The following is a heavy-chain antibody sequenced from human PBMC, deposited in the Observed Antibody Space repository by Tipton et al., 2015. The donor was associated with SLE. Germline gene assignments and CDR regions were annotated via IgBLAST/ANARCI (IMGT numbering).Heavy chain of an antibody. CDR1: GGSISSGSSY. V-gene: IGHV4-61*02. CDR2: VYPSGTT. D-gene: IGHD2-21*02. J-gene: IGHJ4*02. CDR3: ARGCRGGACYWGYS. Sequence: TLSLTCTVSGGSISSGSSYWNWVRQPAGRGLEWIGRVYPSGTTNYNPSLKSRVTISIDTSRNRFSLQLSSVTAADTALYYCARGCRGGACYWGYSLGQGALVAVSS.